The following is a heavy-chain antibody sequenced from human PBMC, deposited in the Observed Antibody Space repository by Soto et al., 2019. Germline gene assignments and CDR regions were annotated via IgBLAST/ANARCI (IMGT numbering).Heavy chain of an antibody. CDR1: GFTLSTHN. J-gene: IGHJ5*02. D-gene: IGHD5-12*01. CDR3: ARDRDGYNSNWFDP. CDR2: ISTGSSYI. Sequence: PLGVLRLSCAASGFTLSTHNMNWVRQAPGRGLEWVSSISTGSSYIYYADSVKGRFTISRDNAQNSLYLQMNSLTVEDTAVYYCARDRDGYNSNWFDPRGRGTLVTVSS. V-gene: IGHV3-21*01.